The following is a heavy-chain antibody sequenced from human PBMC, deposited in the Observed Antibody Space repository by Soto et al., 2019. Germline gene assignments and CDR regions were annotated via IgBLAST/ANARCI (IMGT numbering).Heavy chain of an antibody. Sequence: EVQLVESGGGLIQPGGSLKLSCAASGLTVSNNYMSWLRQAPGKGLEWVSVIYNDGKTYYADSVKGRFTISRDTSKNTLHLQMDSLRDEDTAVYYCVRPLPSGQNYGMDVWGQGTTVTVSS. J-gene: IGHJ6*02. D-gene: IGHD3-10*01. CDR1: GLTVSNNY. V-gene: IGHV3-53*01. CDR2: IYNDGKT. CDR3: VRPLPSGQNYGMDV.